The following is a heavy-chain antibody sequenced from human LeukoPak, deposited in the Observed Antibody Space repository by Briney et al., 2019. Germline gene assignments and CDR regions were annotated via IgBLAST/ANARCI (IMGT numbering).Heavy chain of an antibody. CDR3: ARRQQLDQFDY. V-gene: IGHV3-30*03. D-gene: IGHD6-13*01. CDR2: ISYDGRNR. Sequence: IXXVRQAPGKGLEWVTFISYDGRNRHYVDSVKGRFTISRDNSKNTLYLQMNSLRTEDTALYYCARRQQLDQFDYWGQGTLVTVSS. J-gene: IGHJ4*02.